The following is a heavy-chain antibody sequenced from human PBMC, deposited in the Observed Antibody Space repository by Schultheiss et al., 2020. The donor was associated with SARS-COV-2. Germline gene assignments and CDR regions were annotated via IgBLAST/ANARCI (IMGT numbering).Heavy chain of an antibody. CDR1: GFTFSSYW. CDR2: IYSGGST. V-gene: IGHV3-66*01. CDR3: ARDRFGSSSYSYYYGMDV. Sequence: GESLKISCAASGFTFSSYWMSWVRQAPGKGLEWVSVIYSGGSTYYADSVKGRFTISRHNSKNTLYLQMNSLRAEDTAVYYCARDRFGSSSYSYYYGMDVWGQGTTVTVSS. D-gene: IGHD6-6*01. J-gene: IGHJ6*02.